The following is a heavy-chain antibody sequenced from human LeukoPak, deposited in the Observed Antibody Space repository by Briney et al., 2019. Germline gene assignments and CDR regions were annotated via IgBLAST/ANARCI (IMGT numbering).Heavy chain of an antibody. J-gene: IGHJ5*02. Sequence: GDSLKISCKGSGYSFTNSWIGRVRQLPGKGLEWMGIIYPGDSDTRYSPSLQGQVTISADKSISTAYLQWGSLKASDTAMYYCARLAAITSWFDPWGQGTLVTVSS. CDR3: ARLAAITSWFDP. CDR1: GYSFTNSW. V-gene: IGHV5-51*01. D-gene: IGHD5-12*01. CDR2: IYPGDSDT.